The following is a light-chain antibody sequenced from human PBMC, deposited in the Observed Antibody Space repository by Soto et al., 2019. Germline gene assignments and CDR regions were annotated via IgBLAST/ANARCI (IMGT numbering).Light chain of an antibody. V-gene: IGKV3-15*01. CDR3: QKYNNWPWK. CDR1: QSISGT. Sequence: EIVMTQAPATLSVSPGGGATLSCRASQSISGTLAWYQQKPGQAPRLLIHGASTRAPGFPARFSGSGSGTAFTLTISSLQSEDFAVYYCQKYNNWPWKFGQGTKVDIK. J-gene: IGKJ1*01. CDR2: GAS.